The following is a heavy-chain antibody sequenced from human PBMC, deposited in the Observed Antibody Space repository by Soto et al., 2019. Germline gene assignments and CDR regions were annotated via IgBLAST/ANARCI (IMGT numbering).Heavy chain of an antibody. Sequence: QVQLVQSGAEVKKPGASVKVSCKASGYTFTSYYMHWVRQAPGQGLEWMGIINPSGGSTSYAQKFQGRVTMTRDTSTSTVYMELRSLRSEDTAVYYCERDIAAAGTRFNYCYDGMDVWGQGTTVTVSS. CDR1: GYTFTSYY. D-gene: IGHD6-13*01. CDR3: ERDIAAAGTRFNYCYDGMDV. J-gene: IGHJ6*02. V-gene: IGHV1-46*01. CDR2: INPSGGST.